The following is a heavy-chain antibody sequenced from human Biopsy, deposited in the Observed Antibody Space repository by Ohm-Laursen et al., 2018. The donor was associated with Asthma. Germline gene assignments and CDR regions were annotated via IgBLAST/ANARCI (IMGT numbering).Heavy chain of an antibody. J-gene: IGHJ5*01. D-gene: IGHD2-15*01. V-gene: IGHV4-31*03. CDR2: INYSGST. Sequence: TLSLTCTVSGGSLSSGPYYWSWVRQHPGKGLVWIGYINYSGSTFYSPSLENRVTVSVDTSKNQFSLKLSSVTAADTAVYYCARDLSGYCASSACYGFDSWGQGTLVTVSS. CDR1: GGSLSSGPYY. CDR3: ARDLSGYCASSACYGFDS.